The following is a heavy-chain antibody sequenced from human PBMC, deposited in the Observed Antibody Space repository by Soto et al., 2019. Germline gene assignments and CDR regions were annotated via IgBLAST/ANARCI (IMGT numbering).Heavy chain of an antibody. D-gene: IGHD2-2*01. CDR3: ARANPVVPAAMGPWFDP. CDR1: GFTFSNFA. V-gene: IGHV3-23*01. Sequence: CGSLRLSCAASGFTFSNFAMSRVSQAPGKGLEWVSAISGSGTGTDYADSVKGRFTISVDTSKNQFSLKLSSVTAADTAVYYCARANPVVPAAMGPWFDPWGQGTLVTVSS. CDR2: ISGSGTGT. J-gene: IGHJ5*02.